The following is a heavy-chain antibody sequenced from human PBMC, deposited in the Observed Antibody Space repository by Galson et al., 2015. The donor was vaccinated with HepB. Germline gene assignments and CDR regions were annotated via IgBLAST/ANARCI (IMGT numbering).Heavy chain of an antibody. CDR1: GGTFSSYA. D-gene: IGHD6-19*01. V-gene: IGHV1-2*02. J-gene: IGHJ4*02. CDR3: ARKMWGKGVSGSGWAT. Sequence: SVKVSCKASGGTFSSYAISWVRQAPGQGLEWMGWINPNSGGTNYAQKFQGRVTMTRDTSISTAYMELSRLRSDDTAVYYCARKMWGKGVSGSGWATWGQGTLVTVSS. CDR2: INPNSGGT.